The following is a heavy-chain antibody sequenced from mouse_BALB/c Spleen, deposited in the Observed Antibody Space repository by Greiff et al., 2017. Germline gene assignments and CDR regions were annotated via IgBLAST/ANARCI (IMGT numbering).Heavy chain of an antibody. Sequence: VQLQQSGAELVRPGASVKLSCKASGYTFTSYWINWVKQRPGQGLEWIGNIYPSDSYTNYNQKFKDKATLTVDKSSSTAYMQLSSPTSEDSAVYYCTGGLRAMDYWGQGTSVTVSS. CDR2: IYPSDSYT. V-gene: IGHV1-69*02. J-gene: IGHJ4*01. D-gene: IGHD3-1*01. CDR1: GYTFTSYW. CDR3: TGGLRAMDY.